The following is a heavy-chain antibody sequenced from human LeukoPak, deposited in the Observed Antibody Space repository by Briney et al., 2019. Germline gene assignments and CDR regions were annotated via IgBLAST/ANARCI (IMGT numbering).Heavy chain of an antibody. CDR1: GASIGSSLYF. D-gene: IGHD1-1*01. J-gene: IGHJ4*02. Sequence: SETLSLTCTVSGASIGSSLYFWGWFRQPPGKGLEWIGSIYYRPTTYYNPSLKSRGTISLDTSNNQFSLKLTSVTAADTAFYYCARGRNWNFQAYFDYWGLGPLVSVSS. V-gene: IGHV4-39*07. CDR3: ARGRNWNFQAYFDY. CDR2: IYYRPTT.